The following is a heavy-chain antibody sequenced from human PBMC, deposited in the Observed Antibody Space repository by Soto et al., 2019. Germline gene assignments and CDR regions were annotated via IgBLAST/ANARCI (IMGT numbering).Heavy chain of an antibody. Sequence: EVQLVESGGGLVQPGGSLRLSCAASGFSFSTNWMHWVRQAPGKGLEWVSFINSDGTTTTYADSVKGRFTISRDNAKNTLYLQLNSLRVEDTAVYYCARLWGRMVRGVIGHYYGMDVWGQGTTVTVSS. CDR3: ARLWGRMVRGVIGHYYGMDV. CDR1: GFSFSTNW. CDR2: INSDGTTT. D-gene: IGHD3-10*01. J-gene: IGHJ6*02. V-gene: IGHV3-74*01.